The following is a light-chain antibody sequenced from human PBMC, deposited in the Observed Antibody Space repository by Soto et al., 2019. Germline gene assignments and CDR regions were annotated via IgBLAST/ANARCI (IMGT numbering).Light chain of an antibody. CDR2: DAS. V-gene: IGKV1-5*01. Sequence: DIQMTQSPSTLSASVGDRVTITCRASQSISSWLAWYQQNPGKAPKLLIFDASRLETGVPSRFSGSGSGTQFTLTISSLQPDDLATYYCQQYNIYPLTFGGGTKVEIK. CDR1: QSISSW. CDR3: QQYNIYPLT. J-gene: IGKJ4*01.